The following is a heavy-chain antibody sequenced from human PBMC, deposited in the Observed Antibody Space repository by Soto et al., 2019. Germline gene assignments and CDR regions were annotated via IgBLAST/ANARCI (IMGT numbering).Heavy chain of an antibody. CDR2: IKQDGSEK. CDR3: ARWVDDYSDYYYYYMDV. Sequence: EVQLVESGGGLVQPGGSLRLSCAASGFTFSSYWMGWVRQAPGKGLEWVANIKQDGSEKYYVDSVKGRFTISRDNAKNSLYLQMNSLRAEDTAVYYCARWVDDYSDYYYYYMDVWGKGTTVTVSS. J-gene: IGHJ6*03. V-gene: IGHV3-7*01. D-gene: IGHD4-4*01. CDR1: GFTFSSYW.